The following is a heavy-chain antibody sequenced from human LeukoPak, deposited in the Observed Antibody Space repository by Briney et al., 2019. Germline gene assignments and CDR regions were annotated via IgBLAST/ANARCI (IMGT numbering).Heavy chain of an antibody. CDR3: ARGAVSRDCSGGSCYHFDI. J-gene: IGHJ3*02. Sequence: ASVKVSCKASGYTFTGYYMHWVRQAPGQGLEWMGWMNPSSGNTDYAPKFQGRVTMTRDISIRTAYMELSSLRSEDTAVYYCARGAVSRDCSGGSCYHFDIWGQGTMVTVSS. D-gene: IGHD2-15*01. V-gene: IGHV1-8*02. CDR1: GYTFTGYY. CDR2: MNPSSGNT.